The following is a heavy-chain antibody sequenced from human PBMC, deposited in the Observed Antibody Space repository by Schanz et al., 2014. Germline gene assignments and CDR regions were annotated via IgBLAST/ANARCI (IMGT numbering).Heavy chain of an antibody. D-gene: IGHD3-9*01. CDR3: GRDHPRRGVTGYYNDV. CDR1: GFTFFTYN. Sequence: EVYLVESGGGLVQPGGSLRLSCAASGFTFFTYNMNWVRQAPGRGLEWISYIGSSSTTMYYADSVKGRFTISRDNAKNSLYLQMNSLREEDTAVYYCGRDHPRRGVTGYYNDVWGQGTSVTVSS. CDR2: IGSSSTTM. V-gene: IGHV3-48*02. J-gene: IGHJ6*02.